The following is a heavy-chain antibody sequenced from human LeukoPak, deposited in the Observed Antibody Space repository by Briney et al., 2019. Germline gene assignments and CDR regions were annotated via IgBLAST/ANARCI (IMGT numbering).Heavy chain of an antibody. D-gene: IGHD3-3*01. J-gene: IGHJ4*02. CDR1: GFTFDDYA. V-gene: IGHV3-9*01. CDR2: ISWNSGSI. Sequence: PGRSLRLSCAASGFTFDDYAMHWVRQAPGKGLEWVSGISWNSGSIGYADSVKGRFTISRDNAKNSLYLQMNSLRAEDTAVYYCARDQGYYPSWGQGTLVTVSS. CDR3: ARDQGYYPS.